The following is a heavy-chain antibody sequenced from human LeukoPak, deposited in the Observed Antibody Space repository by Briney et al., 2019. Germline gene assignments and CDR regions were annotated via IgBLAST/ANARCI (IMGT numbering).Heavy chain of an antibody. V-gene: IGHV3-21*01. CDR2: ISSTSSYI. D-gene: IGHD4-17*01. CDR1: GFTFSNYR. CDR3: ARDRRSDYGDTPPFDY. J-gene: IGHJ4*02. Sequence: GESLKISCAASGFTFSNYRMNWVRQAPGKGLEWVSSISSTSSYIYYADSVKGRFTISRENTKNSLYLQMNSLRAEDTAVYYCARDRRSDYGDTPPFDYWGRGTLVTVSS.